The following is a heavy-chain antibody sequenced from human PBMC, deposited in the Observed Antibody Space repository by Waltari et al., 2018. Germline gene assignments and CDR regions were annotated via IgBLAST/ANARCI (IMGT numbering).Heavy chain of an antibody. D-gene: IGHD3-10*01. CDR1: GFTFSSYG. J-gene: IGHJ4*02. CDR2: IRYDGSNK. Sequence: QVQLVESGGGVVQPGGSLRLSCAASGFTFSSYGMHWVRQAPGKGLEWVAFIRYDGSNKYYADSVKGRFTISRDNSKNTLYLQMNSLRAEDTAVYYCAKGQGVPIYYFDYWGQGTLVTVSS. V-gene: IGHV3-30*02. CDR3: AKGQGVPIYYFDY.